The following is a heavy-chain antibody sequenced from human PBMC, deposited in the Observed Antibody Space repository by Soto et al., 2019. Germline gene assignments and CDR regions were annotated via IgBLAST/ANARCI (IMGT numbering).Heavy chain of an antibody. V-gene: IGHV3-66*01. D-gene: IGHD3-10*01. CDR3: ASSSYYGSAPFDP. J-gene: IGHJ5*02. CDR1: GFTFSSYA. CDR2: IYSGGST. Sequence: GGSLRLSCAASGFTFSSYAMHWVRQAPGKGLEWVSVIYSGGSTYYADSVKGRFTTSRDNSKNTLYLQMNSLRAEDTAVYYCASSSYYGSAPFDPWGQGTLVTVSS.